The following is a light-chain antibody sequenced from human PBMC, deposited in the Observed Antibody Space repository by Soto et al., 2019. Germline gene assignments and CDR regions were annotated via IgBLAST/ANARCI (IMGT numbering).Light chain of an antibody. CDR3: QQYGYSPIT. J-gene: IGKJ5*01. Sequence: EIVLTQSPGTVSLSPGERATLSCRASQSVNIYLAWYQQKPGQAPRLLIYGASSRATGIAARFSGSGSGTDFTLTISRLEPEDFALYYCQQYGYSPITFGQGTRLEIK. V-gene: IGKV3-20*01. CDR2: GAS. CDR1: QSVNIY.